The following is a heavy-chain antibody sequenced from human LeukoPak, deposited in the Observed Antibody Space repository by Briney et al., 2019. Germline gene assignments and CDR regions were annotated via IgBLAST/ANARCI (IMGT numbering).Heavy chain of an antibody. CDR1: GFTFSTYA. V-gene: IGHV3-23*01. D-gene: IGHD2-2*01. CDR2: ITSDGGAT. J-gene: IGHJ4*02. CDR3: ARVGSGVAADDY. Sequence: PGGSLRLSCAASGFTFSTYAMGWVRQAPGKGLEWVSSITSDGGATYYADSVKGRFSFSRDNSMNTLYLQMKRLRAEDTAVYYCARVGSGVAADDYWGQGTLVTVSS.